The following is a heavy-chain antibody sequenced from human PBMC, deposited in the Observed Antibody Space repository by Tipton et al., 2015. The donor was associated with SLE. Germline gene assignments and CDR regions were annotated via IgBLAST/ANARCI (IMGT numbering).Heavy chain of an antibody. CDR1: GYTFTTYG. V-gene: IGHV1-18*01. J-gene: IGHJ4*02. Sequence: QLVQSGAEVKKPGASVKVSCKASGYTFTTYGISWVRQDPGQGLEWMGWISTYNGNTNYAQKLQGRVTMTSDTSTSTAYMELRSLRSDDTAVYYCALRWPDTWTTVYWGQGTLVTVSS. CDR2: ISTYNGNT. D-gene: IGHD5-12*01. CDR3: ALRWPDTWTTVY.